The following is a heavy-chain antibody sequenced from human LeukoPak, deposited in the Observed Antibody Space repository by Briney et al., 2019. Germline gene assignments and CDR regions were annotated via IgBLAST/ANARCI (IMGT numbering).Heavy chain of an antibody. J-gene: IGHJ4*02. Sequence: ASVKVSCKASGYTFTSYGISWVRQAPGQGLEWMGWISAYDGNTNSAQKFRGRVTMTTDTSTSTAYMELRSLRSDDTAVYYCARDGYGSGKGYFDYWGQGTLVTVSS. CDR3: ARDGYGSGKGYFDY. CDR2: ISAYDGNT. CDR1: GYTFTSYG. D-gene: IGHD3-10*01. V-gene: IGHV1-18*01.